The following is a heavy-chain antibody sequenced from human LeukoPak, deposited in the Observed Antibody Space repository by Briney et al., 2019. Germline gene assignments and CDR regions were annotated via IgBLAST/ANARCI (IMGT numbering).Heavy chain of an antibody. J-gene: IGHJ4*02. Sequence: GSLRLSCAASGFTFSSYSMNWVRQAPGKGLEWVSSISSSSSYIYYADSVKGRFTISRDNAKNSLYLQMNSLRAEDTAVYYCARVPGGSSWYYFDYWGQGTLVTVSS. V-gene: IGHV3-21*01. CDR2: ISSSSSYI. CDR1: GFTFSSYS. D-gene: IGHD6-13*01. CDR3: ARVPGGSSWYYFDY.